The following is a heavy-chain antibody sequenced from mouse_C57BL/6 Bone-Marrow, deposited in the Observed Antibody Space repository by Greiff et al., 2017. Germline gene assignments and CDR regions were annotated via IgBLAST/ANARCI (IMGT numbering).Heavy chain of an antibody. J-gene: IGHJ3*01. D-gene: IGHD2-3*01. Sequence: VQLQQSGPELVKPGASVKISCKASGYSFTDYNMNWVKQSNGKSLEWIGVINPNYGTTSYNQKFKGKATLTVDQSSSTAYMQLNSLTSEASAVYYCARGGGYCHQAWFAYWGQGTLVTVSA. V-gene: IGHV1-39*01. CDR1: GYSFTDYN. CDR2: INPNYGTT. CDR3: ARGGGYCHQAWFAY.